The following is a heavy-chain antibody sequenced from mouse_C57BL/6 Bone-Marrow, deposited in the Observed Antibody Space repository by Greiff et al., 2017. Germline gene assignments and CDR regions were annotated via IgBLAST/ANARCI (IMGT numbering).Heavy chain of an antibody. V-gene: IGHV1-82*01. Sequence: QVQLKESGPELVKPGASVKISCKASGYAFSSSWMNWVKQRPGKGLEWIGRIYPGDGDTNYNGKFKGKATLTADKSSSTAYMQLSSLTSEDSAVYFCLLLRYYYAMDYWGQGTSVTVSS. J-gene: IGHJ4*01. CDR3: LLLRYYYAMDY. D-gene: IGHD1-1*01. CDR1: GYAFSSSW. CDR2: IYPGDGDT.